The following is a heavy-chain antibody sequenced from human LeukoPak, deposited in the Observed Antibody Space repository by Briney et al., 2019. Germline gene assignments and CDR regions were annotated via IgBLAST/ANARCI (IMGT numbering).Heavy chain of an antibody. CDR1: GFTFSSYS. CDR2: ISSGSSYI. D-gene: IGHD6-13*01. Sequence: GGSLRLSCAASGFTFSSYSMNWVRQAPGKGLEWVSSISSGSSYIYYADSVKGRFTISRDNVKNSLYLQMNSLRAEDTAVYYCARAIAAAGPIPLDAFDIWGQGTMVTVSS. V-gene: IGHV3-21*06. CDR3: ARAIAAAGPIPLDAFDI. J-gene: IGHJ3*02.